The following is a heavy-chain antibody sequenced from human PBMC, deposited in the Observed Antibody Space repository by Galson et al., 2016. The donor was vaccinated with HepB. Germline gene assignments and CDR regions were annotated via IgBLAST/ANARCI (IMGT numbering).Heavy chain of an antibody. J-gene: IGHJ4*02. D-gene: IGHD1-14*01. CDR1: GGSVISDNYF. V-gene: IGHV4-61*01. CDR2: IQYSGNI. Sequence: ATLSLPCTVSGGSVISDNYFWSWIRQPPGKGLEWIGFIQYSGNINCNASLRSRVTISIDTSKNQFALKLSSVTAADTAVYYCARDSAEMSAYKTNFDHWGQGTLVTVSS. CDR3: ARDSAEMSAYKTNFDH.